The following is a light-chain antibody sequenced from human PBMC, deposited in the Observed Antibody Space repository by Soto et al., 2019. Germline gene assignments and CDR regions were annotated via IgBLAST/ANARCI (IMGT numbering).Light chain of an antibody. Sequence: QSVLTQPASVSGSPGQSITISCTGTSSDVGGYNYVSWYQQHPGKAPKLMIYDVSHRPSGVSNRFSGSKSGNTASLTISGLQAEDEADYYCSSYKTSSTRYVFGTGTKLTVL. CDR2: DVS. CDR1: SSDVGGYNY. V-gene: IGLV2-14*01. CDR3: SSYKTSSTRYV. J-gene: IGLJ1*01.